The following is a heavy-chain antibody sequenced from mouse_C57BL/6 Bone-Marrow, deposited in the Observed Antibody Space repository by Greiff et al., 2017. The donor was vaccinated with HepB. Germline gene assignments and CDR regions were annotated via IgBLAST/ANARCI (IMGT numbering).Heavy chain of an antibody. J-gene: IGHJ4*01. CDR2: IYPRSGNT. V-gene: IGHV1-53*01. CDR3: ARYDYDRGGYAMDY. D-gene: IGHD2-4*01. CDR1: GYTFTSYW. Sequence: QVQLQQPGTELVKPGASVKLSCKASGYTFTSYWMHWVKQRPGQGLEWIGEIYPRSGNTYYNEKFKGKATLTADKSSSTAYMELRSLTSEDSAVYFCARYDYDRGGYAMDYWGQGTSVTVSS.